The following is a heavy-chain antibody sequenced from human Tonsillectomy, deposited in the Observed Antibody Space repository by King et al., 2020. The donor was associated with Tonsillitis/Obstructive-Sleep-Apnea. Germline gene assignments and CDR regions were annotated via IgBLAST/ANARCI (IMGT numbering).Heavy chain of an antibody. J-gene: IGHJ4*02. V-gene: IGHV2-26*01. CDR1: GFSLSNARMG. CDR3: ARASGYCSSTSCYADFDY. CDR2: IFSNDDK. Sequence: VTLKESGPVLVKPTETLTLTCTVSGFSLSNARMGVSWIRQPPGKALEWLAHIFSNDDKSYSTSLKSRLTISKDTSKSQVVLTMTNMDPVDTATYYCARASGYCSSTSCYADFDYWGQGTLVTVSS. D-gene: IGHD2-2*01.